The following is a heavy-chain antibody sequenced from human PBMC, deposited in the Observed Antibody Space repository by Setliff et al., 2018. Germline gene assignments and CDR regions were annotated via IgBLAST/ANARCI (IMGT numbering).Heavy chain of an antibody. Sequence: KPSETLSLTCTVSGGSISSYYWSWIRQPPGKGLEWIGYIYYSGSANYNPSLRSRVTISVDMSKNQFSLKLNSVTAADTAVYYCARGINTVSWTPKYWGQGTLVTVSS. CDR2: IYYSGSA. CDR1: GGSISSYY. CDR3: ARGINTVSWTPKY. J-gene: IGHJ4*02. V-gene: IGHV4-59*08. D-gene: IGHD2-2*02.